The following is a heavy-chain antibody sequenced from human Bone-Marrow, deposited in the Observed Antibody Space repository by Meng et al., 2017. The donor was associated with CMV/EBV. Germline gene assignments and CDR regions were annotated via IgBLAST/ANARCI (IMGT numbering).Heavy chain of an antibody. V-gene: IGHV3-7*03. CDR1: GFTFSSYW. CDR2: IKQDGSEK. Sequence: GGSLRLSCAASGFTFSSYWMSWVRQAPGKGLEWVANIKQDGSEKYYVDSVKGRFTISRDNAKNSLYLQMNSLRAEDTAVYYCARSRWELRHDAFDIWGQGTMVTVSS. D-gene: IGHD1-26*01. J-gene: IGHJ3*02. CDR3: ARSRWELRHDAFDI.